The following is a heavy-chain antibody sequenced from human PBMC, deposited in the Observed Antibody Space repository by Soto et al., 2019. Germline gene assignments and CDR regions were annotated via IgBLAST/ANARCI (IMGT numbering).Heavy chain of an antibody. CDR3: ALWGFRDGNNAKYNYSGMDG. D-gene: IGHD3-10*01. J-gene: IGHJ6*02. CDR1: GGTFNRYT. Sequence: VQLVQPGAEVKKPGSSVKLSCKASGGTFNRYTISWVRQAPGQGLEWMGGIIPIFGTANYAQKFKGRVALIADESTSAAYMGLRSLRSEDTAVYYCALWGFRDGNNAKYNYSGMDGWGQGTTVTVSS. V-gene: IGHV1-69*01. CDR2: IIPIFGTA.